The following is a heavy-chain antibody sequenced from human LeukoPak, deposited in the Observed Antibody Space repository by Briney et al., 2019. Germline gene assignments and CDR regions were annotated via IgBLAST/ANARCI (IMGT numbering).Heavy chain of an antibody. CDR1: GFTFATYG. V-gene: IGHV3-23*01. J-gene: IGHJ3*01. CDR2: AGHSAGTT. CDR3: AKDSFTVVRGVGSDDGFAV. Sequence: PGGSLRLSCAASGFTFATYGMSWVRQAPGKGLEWVSVAGHSAGTTHFADSVKGRFFISRDNSKNTVHLQMNSLRAEDTAVYYCAKDSFTVVRGVGSDDGFAVWGQGTMVTVSS. D-gene: IGHD3-10*01.